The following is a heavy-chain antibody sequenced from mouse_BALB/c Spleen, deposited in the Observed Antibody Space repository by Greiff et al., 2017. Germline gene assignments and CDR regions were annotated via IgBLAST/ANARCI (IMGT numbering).Heavy chain of an antibody. CDR1: GFTFSDYY. CDR3: ARDREVRRDPYAMDY. CDR2: ISDGGSYT. V-gene: IGHV5-4*02. D-gene: IGHD2-14*01. Sequence: EVQLVESGGGLVKPGGSLKLSCAASGFTFSDYYMYWVRQTPEKRLEWVATISDGGSYTYYPDSVKGRFTISRDNAKNNLYLQMSSLKSEDTAMYYCARDREVRRDPYAMDYWGQGTSVTVSS. J-gene: IGHJ4*01.